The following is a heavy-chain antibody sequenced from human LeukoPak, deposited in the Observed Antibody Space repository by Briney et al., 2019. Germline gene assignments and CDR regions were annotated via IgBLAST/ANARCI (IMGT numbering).Heavy chain of an antibody. D-gene: IGHD3-10*01. V-gene: IGHV3-49*05. CDR2: IRSKAYGGTT. J-gene: IGHJ4*02. Sequence: KAGGSLRLSCTASGFTLGDYAMSWFRQAPGKGLEWVGFIRSKAYGGTTEYAASVKGRFTISRDDSKSIAYLQMNSLKTEDTAVYYCTRVQRITMVRGAREYYFDYWGQGTLVTVSS. CDR3: TRVQRITMVRGAREYYFDY. CDR1: GFTLGDYA.